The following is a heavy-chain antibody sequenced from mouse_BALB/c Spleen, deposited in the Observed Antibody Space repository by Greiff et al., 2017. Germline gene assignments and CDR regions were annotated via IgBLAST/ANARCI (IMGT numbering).Heavy chain of an antibody. CDR1: GFTFSSFG. Sequence: EVQLVESGGGLVQPGGSRKLSCAASGFTFSSFGMHWVRQAPEKGLEWVAYISSGSSTIYYADTVTGRFTISRENAKNTLYLEMSSLRSEDTAMYYCARDYYGSSYWYFDVWGAGTTVTVSS. V-gene: IGHV5-17*02. CDR2: ISSGSSTI. D-gene: IGHD1-1*01. J-gene: IGHJ1*01. CDR3: ARDYYGSSYWYFDV.